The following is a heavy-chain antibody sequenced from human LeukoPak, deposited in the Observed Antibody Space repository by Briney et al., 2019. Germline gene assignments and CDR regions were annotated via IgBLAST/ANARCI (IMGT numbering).Heavy chain of an antibody. CDR1: GFTFSSYG. Sequence: GGSLRLSCAASGFTFSSYGMHWVRQAPGKGLEWVAVISYDGSNKYYADSVKGRFTISRDNSKNTLYLQMNSLRAEDTAVYYCAKDVGESSSSHRYFDYWGQGTLVTVSS. D-gene: IGHD6-6*01. J-gene: IGHJ4*02. CDR2: ISYDGSNK. V-gene: IGHV3-30*18. CDR3: AKDVGESSSSHRYFDY.